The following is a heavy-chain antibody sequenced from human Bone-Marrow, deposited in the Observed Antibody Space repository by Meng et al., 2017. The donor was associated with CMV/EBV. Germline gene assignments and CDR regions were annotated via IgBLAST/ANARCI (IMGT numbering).Heavy chain of an antibody. D-gene: IGHD6-19*01. CDR2: ISSSSSYI. J-gene: IGHJ4*02. Sequence: GESLKISCAASGFTFSSYSMNWVCQAPGKGLEWVSSISSSSSYIYYADSVQGRFTISRDNAKNSLYLQMNSLRAEDTAVYYCARHSSGWYEEDYWGQGTLVTVSS. CDR3: ARHSSGWYEEDY. V-gene: IGHV3-21*01. CDR1: GFTFSSYS.